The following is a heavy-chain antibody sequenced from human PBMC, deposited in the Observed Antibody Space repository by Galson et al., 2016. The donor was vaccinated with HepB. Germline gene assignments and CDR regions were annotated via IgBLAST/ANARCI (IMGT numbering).Heavy chain of an antibody. J-gene: IGHJ4*02. CDR2: IYSEISA. V-gene: IGHV3-53*01. D-gene: IGHD4-23*01. Sequence: SLRLSCAASGFTVNNNYMGWVRQAPGKGLEWVSVIYSEISAFYADSVKGRFTISRDNSKNTLYLEMNNLRVEDTAVYYCAKDPDYGANFLPHNWGQGTLVTVSS. CDR1: GFTVNNNY. CDR3: AKDPDYGANFLPHN.